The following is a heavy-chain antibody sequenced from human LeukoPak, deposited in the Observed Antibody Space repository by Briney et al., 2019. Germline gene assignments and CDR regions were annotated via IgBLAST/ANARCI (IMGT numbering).Heavy chain of an antibody. CDR3: TKSRYYFDS. D-gene: IGHD1-14*01. Sequence: GGSLRLSCEGSGFTFSDAWMTWVRQAPGKGLEWVSVISGSGVISYYADSVKGRLTISRDNSKNTLYLQINSLRAEDTAVYYCTKSRYYFDSWGQGTLVTVSS. CDR1: GFTFSDAW. CDR2: ISGSGVIS. J-gene: IGHJ4*02. V-gene: IGHV3-23*01.